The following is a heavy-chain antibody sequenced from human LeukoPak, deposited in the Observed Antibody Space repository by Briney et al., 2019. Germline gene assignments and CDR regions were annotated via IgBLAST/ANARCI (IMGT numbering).Heavy chain of an antibody. Sequence: GGSLRLSCAASGFTVSSNYMSWVRQAPGKGLEWVSVIYSGGSTYYADSVKGRFTISRDNSKNTLYLQMNSLRAEDTAVYYCARSYDILTGYYSAAGFDPRGQGTLVTVSS. V-gene: IGHV3-66*01. CDR3: ARSYDILTGYYSAAGFDP. D-gene: IGHD3-9*01. CDR2: IYSGGST. CDR1: GFTVSSNY. J-gene: IGHJ5*02.